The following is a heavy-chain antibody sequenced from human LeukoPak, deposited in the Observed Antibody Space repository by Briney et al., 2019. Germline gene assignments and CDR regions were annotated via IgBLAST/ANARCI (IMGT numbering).Heavy chain of an antibody. CDR1: GYTFTVYY. D-gene: IGHD3-10*01. Sequence: ASVTVSCKASGYTFTVYYMHWVRQAPGQGLEWMGWINPNSGGTNYAQKFQGRVTMTRDTSISTAYMELSRLRSDDTAVYYCARYTKTYYYGSGSYSSDDAFDIWGQGTMVTVSS. V-gene: IGHV1-2*02. CDR3: ARYTKTYYYGSGSYSSDDAFDI. CDR2: INPNSGGT. J-gene: IGHJ3*02.